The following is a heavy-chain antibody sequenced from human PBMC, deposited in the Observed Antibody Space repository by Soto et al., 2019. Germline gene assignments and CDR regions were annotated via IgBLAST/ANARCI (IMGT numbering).Heavy chain of an antibody. CDR3: ATGRGARSQDV. V-gene: IGHV4-59*12. D-gene: IGHD1-26*01. CDR2: IYSRGTT. J-gene: IGHJ6*02. CDR1: GGSISRYY. Sequence: SEPLSLPRSVSGGSISRYYWSWIRQPPGKGLEWIGYIYSRGTTSYNPSLKSRATILVDTSKNQLSRRLTSVTATDTAVYYCATGRGARSQDVCVHGTPAAVS.